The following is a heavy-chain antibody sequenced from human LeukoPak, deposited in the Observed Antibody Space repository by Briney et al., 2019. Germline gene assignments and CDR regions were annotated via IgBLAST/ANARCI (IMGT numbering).Heavy chain of an antibody. CDR2: INHSGST. Sequence: SETLSLTCAVYGGSFSGYYWSWIRQPPGKGLEWIGEINHSGSTNYNPSLKSRVTISVDTSKNHFSLKLSSVTAADTAVYYCARDVGQLAGLTWGQGTLVTVSS. V-gene: IGHV4-34*01. J-gene: IGHJ5*02. CDR1: GGSFSGYY. D-gene: IGHD6-6*01. CDR3: ARDVGQLAGLT.